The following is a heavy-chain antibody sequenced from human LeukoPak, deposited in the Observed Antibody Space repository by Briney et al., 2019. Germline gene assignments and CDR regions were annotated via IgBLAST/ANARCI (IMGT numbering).Heavy chain of an antibody. CDR2: INHSGST. D-gene: IGHD3-16*02. CDR1: GGSFSGYY. V-gene: IGHV4-34*01. J-gene: IGHJ4*02. Sequence: SETLSLTCAVYGGSFSGYYWSWLRQPPGKGLEWIGEINHSGSTNYNPSLKSRVTISVDTSKNQFSLKLSSVTAADTAVYYCARGVTYYDYVWGSYPQPYFDYWGQGTLVTVSS. CDR3: ARGVTYYDYVWGSYPQPYFDY.